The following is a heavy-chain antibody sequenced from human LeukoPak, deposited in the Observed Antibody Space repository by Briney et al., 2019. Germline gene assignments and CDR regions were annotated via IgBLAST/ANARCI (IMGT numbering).Heavy chain of an antibody. CDR3: ARTSGYPNYYFDY. CDR1: GGSISSGGYS. J-gene: IGHJ4*02. CDR2: IYHSGST. V-gene: IGHV4-30-2*01. D-gene: IGHD3-22*01. Sequence: SETLSLTCAVSGGSISSGGYSWSWIRQPPGKGLEWIGYIYHSGSTYYNPSLKSRVTISVDRSKNQFSLKLSSVTAADTAVYYCARTSGYPNYYFDYWGQGTLVTVSS.